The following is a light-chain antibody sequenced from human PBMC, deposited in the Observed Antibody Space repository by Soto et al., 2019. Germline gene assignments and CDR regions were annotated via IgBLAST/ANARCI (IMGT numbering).Light chain of an antibody. J-gene: IGLJ1*01. CDR1: RFNIGSNT. V-gene: IGLV1-44*01. CDR2: TNN. Sequence: QAVVTQPPSASGTPGQRVTISCSGSRFNIGSNTANWYQQLPGTAPKVLIYTNNERPSGVPDRFSGSKSGTSAALAISGLQSGDEADYYCAAWDDNLNGFVFGPGTKVTVL. CDR3: AAWDDNLNGFV.